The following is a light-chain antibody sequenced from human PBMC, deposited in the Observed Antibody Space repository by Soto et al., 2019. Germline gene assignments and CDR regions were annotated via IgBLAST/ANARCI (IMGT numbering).Light chain of an antibody. Sequence: EIVLTQSPATLSLSPGERATLSCRASQSVGSYLAWYQQKPGQAPSLLIYDASNRATGIPARFSGSGSGTDFTLTISSLEAEDFAVYYCQQRGRWLTFGGGTKVAFK. J-gene: IGKJ4*01. CDR3: QQRGRWLT. CDR2: DAS. CDR1: QSVGSY. V-gene: IGKV3-11*01.